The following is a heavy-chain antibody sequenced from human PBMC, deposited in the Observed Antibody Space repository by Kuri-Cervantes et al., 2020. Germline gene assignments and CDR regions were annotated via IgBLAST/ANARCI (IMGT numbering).Heavy chain of an antibody. J-gene: IGHJ6*03. V-gene: IGHV4-39*01. CDR2: AYYSGSA. Sequence: SETLSLTCTVSGGSISSSSYYWVWIRQPPGKGLEWIGSAYYSGSAYYNPSLKSRVTIFVDTSKYQFSLNLSSVTAADTAVYYCARQPPHYYMDVWGKGTTVTVSS. CDR3: ARQPPHYYMDV. CDR1: GGSISSSSYY.